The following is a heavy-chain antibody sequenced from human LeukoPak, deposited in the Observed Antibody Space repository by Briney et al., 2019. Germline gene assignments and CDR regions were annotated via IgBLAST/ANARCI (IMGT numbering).Heavy chain of an antibody. Sequence: GGSLRLSCAVSGFTFSTYRVNWVRQAPGMGLEWVSYISSSSSITYYADSVKGRFTISRDNAKNSLFLQMDSLRDEDTAVYYCARSGYSGYEFDHWGQGTRVTVSS. CDR1: GFTFSTYR. J-gene: IGHJ4*02. V-gene: IGHV3-48*02. CDR3: ARSGYSGYEFDH. D-gene: IGHD5-12*01. CDR2: ISSSSSIT.